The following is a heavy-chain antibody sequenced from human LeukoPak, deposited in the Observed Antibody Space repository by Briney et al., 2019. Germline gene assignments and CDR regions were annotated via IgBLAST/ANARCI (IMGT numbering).Heavy chain of an antibody. D-gene: IGHD2-2*01. CDR3: ARERRAGYCSSTSCQNGNWFDP. CDR1: GGSISSGDYY. V-gene: IGHV4-30-4*01. Sequence: SQTLSLTCTVSGGSISSGDYYWSWIRQPPGKGLEWIGYIYYSGSTYYNPSLKSRVTISVDTSKNQFSLKLSSVTAADTAVYYCARERRAGYCSSTSCQNGNWFDPWGQGTLVTVSS. J-gene: IGHJ5*02. CDR2: IYYSGST.